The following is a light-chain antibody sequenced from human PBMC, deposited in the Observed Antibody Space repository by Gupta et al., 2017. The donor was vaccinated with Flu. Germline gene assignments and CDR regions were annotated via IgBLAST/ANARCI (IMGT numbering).Light chain of an antibody. CDR1: DGHSSYA. V-gene: IGLV4-69*01. CDR3: QTWGPGFRV. Sequence: HLVLTQSPPASASLGPSVNPTSPLSDGHSSYAIAWHQQQPEKGPRYLMKVNSDGSHTKGDGIPDRFSASSSGAERYLTISSLRSEDEAEYYCQTWGPGFRVFGGGTNLAVL. J-gene: IGLJ3*02. CDR2: VNSDGSH.